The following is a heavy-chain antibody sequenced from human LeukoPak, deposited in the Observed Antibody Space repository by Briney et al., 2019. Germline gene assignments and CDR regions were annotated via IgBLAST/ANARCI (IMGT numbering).Heavy chain of an antibody. D-gene: IGHD1-26*01. CDR3: ARPADAGGAEYFQH. Sequence: SETLSLTCTVSGGSISSGDCYWSWIRQPPGKGLEWIGYIYYSGSTYYNPSLKSRVTISVDTSKNQFSLKLSSVTAADTAVYYCARPADAGGAEYFQHWGQGTLVTVSS. V-gene: IGHV4-30-4*08. CDR1: GGSISSGDCY. CDR2: IYYSGST. J-gene: IGHJ1*01.